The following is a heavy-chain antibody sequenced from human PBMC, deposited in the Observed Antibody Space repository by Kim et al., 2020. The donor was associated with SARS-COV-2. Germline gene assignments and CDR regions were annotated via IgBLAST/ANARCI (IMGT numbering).Heavy chain of an antibody. J-gene: IGHJ4*02. CDR3: AREGPSRKESGYSYGQGFDY. D-gene: IGHD5-18*01. V-gene: IGHV4-59*01. Sequence: RVTISVDTSKNQFSLKLSSVTAADTAVYYCAREGPSRKESGYSYGQGFDYWGQGTLVTVSS.